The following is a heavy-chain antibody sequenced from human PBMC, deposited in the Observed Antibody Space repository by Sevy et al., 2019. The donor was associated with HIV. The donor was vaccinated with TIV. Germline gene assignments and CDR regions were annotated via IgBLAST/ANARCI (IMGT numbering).Heavy chain of an antibody. CDR2: MYYSGIT. Sequence: SETLSLTCTVSGGSISSYYWSWIRQPPGKGLEWIAYMYYSGITNYGPSLKSRLTISIDTSKNHFSLKLRSVTAADTAVYYCARMNYSASAPGSWFDPWGQGTLVTVSS. CDR1: GGSISSYY. CDR3: ARMNYSASAPGSWFDP. D-gene: IGHD1-26*01. J-gene: IGHJ5*02. V-gene: IGHV4-59*01.